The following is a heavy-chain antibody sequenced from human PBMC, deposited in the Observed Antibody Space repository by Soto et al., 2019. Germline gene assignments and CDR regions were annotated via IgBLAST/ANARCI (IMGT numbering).Heavy chain of an antibody. CDR3: ARDYDSTMNAFDI. CDR1: GGSISSYY. J-gene: IGHJ3*02. D-gene: IGHD3-22*01. Sequence: TSETLSLTCTVSGGSISSYYWSWIRQPPGKGLEWIGYIYYSGSTNYNPSLKSRVTISVDTSKNQFSLKLSSVTAADTAVYYCARDYDSTMNAFDIWGQGTMITVSS. V-gene: IGHV4-59*01. CDR2: IYYSGST.